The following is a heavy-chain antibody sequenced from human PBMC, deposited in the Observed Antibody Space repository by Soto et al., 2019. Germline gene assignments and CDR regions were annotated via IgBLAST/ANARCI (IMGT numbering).Heavy chain of an antibody. J-gene: IGHJ4*02. Sequence: SGGSLRLSCAASGFTFSDYEIHWVRQAPGKGLEWVSYLSGTGTNVYYADSVRGRFTISRDNAKSSLYLQMNSLRVDDTAVYCCAGSPRPYLDFRYWGQGTLVTVSS. CDR1: GFTFSDYE. CDR2: LSGTGTNV. V-gene: IGHV3-48*03. CDR3: AGSPRPYLDFRY. D-gene: IGHD2-21*01.